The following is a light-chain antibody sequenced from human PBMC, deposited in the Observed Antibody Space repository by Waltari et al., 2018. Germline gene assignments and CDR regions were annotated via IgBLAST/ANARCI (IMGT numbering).Light chain of an antibody. J-gene: IGKJ1*01. CDR2: AAS. CDR1: QGISNY. V-gene: IGKV1-27*01. CDR3: QKYNSAPRT. Sequence: DIQMTQSPSSLSASVGDRVNITCRASQGISNYLAWYQQKPGKVPKLLIYAASPLQSGVPSRFRGSGSGTDFTLTIRSLQPEDVATYYCQKYNSAPRTFGQGTKVEIK.